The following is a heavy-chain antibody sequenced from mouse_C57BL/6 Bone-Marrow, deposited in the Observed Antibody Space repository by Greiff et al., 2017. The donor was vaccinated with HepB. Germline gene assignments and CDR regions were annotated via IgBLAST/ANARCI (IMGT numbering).Heavy chain of an antibody. CDR1: GFNIKDDY. J-gene: IGHJ2*01. V-gene: IGHV14-4*01. Sequence: VQLQQSGAELVRPGASVKLSCTASGFNIKDDYMHWVKQRPEQGLEWIGWIDPENGDTEYASKFQGKATITADTASNTAYLQLSSLTSEDTAVYYCTRSLLSPLDYWGQGTTLTVAS. CDR3: TRSLLSPLDY. CDR2: IDPENGDT. D-gene: IGHD6-1*01.